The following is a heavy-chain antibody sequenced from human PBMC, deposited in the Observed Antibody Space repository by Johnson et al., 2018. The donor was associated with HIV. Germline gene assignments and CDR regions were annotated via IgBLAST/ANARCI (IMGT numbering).Heavy chain of an antibody. J-gene: IGHJ3*02. V-gene: IGHV3-11*04. CDR1: GFTFSDYY. CDR3: AKGRLVGATTYDAFDI. D-gene: IGHD1-26*01. Sequence: QVQLVESGGGLVKPGGSLRLSCAASGFTFSDYYMSWIRQAPGKGLEWVSYISSSGNKYYADSVKGRFTISRDNSKNTLYLQMNSLRAEDTAVYYCAKGRLVGATTYDAFDIWGQGTLVTVSS. CDR2: ISSSGNK.